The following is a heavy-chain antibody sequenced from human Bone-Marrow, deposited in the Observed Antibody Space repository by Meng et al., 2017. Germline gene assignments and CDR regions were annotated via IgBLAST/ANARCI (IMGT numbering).Heavy chain of an antibody. V-gene: IGHV4-61*01. CDR3: AREAGGTASYDY. CDR1: GYSISSGYY. D-gene: IGHD5-18*01. CDR2: IYYSGHT. J-gene: IGHJ4*02. Sequence: SETLSLTCTVSGYSISSGYYWSWLRQPPGQGLELIGYIYYSGHTNYNPALKSRVTISADTSKNQFSLKLTSVTAADTAVYYCAREAGGTASYDYWGQGTLVTVSS.